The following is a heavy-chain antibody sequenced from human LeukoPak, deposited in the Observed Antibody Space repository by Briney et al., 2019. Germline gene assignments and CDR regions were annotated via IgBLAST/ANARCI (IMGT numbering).Heavy chain of an antibody. D-gene: IGHD6-13*01. Sequence: GGTLRLSCAASGFTFTTYGMSWVRQAPGKGLEWVSAISDSGSSTYYADSVKGRFTISRDNSKNTLYLQMNSLRAEDTAVYYCANGIAGAADYWGQGTLVTVSS. CDR3: ANGIAGAADY. V-gene: IGHV3-23*01. CDR1: GFTFTTYG. CDR2: ISDSGSST. J-gene: IGHJ4*02.